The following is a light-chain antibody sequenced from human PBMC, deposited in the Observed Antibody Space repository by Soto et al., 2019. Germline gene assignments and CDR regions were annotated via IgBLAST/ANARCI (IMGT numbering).Light chain of an antibody. CDR1: SSDVGGYNF. Sequence: QSALTQPPSASGSPGQSVTISCTGTSSDVGGYNFVSWYQQHPGKAPKLMIYEVSERPSGVPDRFAGSKSGNTASLTVSGRQPEDEADYYCSSYAGSNIVVFGGGTKPTVL. CDR2: EVS. V-gene: IGLV2-8*01. J-gene: IGLJ2*01. CDR3: SSYAGSNIVV.